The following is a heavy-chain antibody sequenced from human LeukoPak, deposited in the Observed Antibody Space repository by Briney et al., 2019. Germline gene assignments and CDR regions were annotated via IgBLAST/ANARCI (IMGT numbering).Heavy chain of an antibody. CDR3: AKRYTGYEGHYYFDY. CDR2: ISGSGDST. Sequence: PGGSLRLSCAASGFTFRSYDMIWVRQAPGKGLEWVSSISGSGDSTYYAESVKGRFTISRDNSKNTLDLQMNSLRAEDTAAYYCAKRYTGYEGHYYFDYWGPGTLVTVSS. V-gene: IGHV3-23*01. CDR1: GFTFRSYD. J-gene: IGHJ4*02. D-gene: IGHD5-12*01.